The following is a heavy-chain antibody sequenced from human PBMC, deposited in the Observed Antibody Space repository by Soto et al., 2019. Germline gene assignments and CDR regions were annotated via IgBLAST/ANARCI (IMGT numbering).Heavy chain of an antibody. V-gene: IGHV3-48*02. CDR2: ITSSSTTI. Sequence: GGSLRLSCAASGFTFSYYSMNWVRQAPGKGLEWVSFITSSSTTIYYADSVKGRFTISRDNAKNSLHLQMNSLRDEDTAVYFCARDRRSITAGVFDSWGQGTLVTVSS. D-gene: IGHD1-20*01. CDR3: ARDRRSITAGVFDS. J-gene: IGHJ4*02. CDR1: GFTFSYYS.